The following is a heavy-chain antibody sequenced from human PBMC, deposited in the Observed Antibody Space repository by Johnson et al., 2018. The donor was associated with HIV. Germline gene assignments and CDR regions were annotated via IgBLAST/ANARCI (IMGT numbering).Heavy chain of an antibody. CDR1: GFSFDDYA. CDR3: GFDI. J-gene: IGHJ3*02. Sequence: VQLVESGGGLVQPGRSLRLSCAASGFSFDDYAMYWVRQAPGKGLEWVAKIKQDGSETYYVDSVKGRFTISRDNAKNLLFLQMNSLRAEDTAVYYCGFDIWGQGTMVIVSS. V-gene: IGHV3-7*03. CDR2: IKQDGSET.